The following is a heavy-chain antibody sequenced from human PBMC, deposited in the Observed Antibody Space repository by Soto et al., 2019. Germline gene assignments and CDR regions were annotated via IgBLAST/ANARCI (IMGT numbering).Heavy chain of an antibody. CDR3: ARHGEYYDSSGYYYYYYGMDV. Sequence: ALNISLKGSGYSFTSYWIGWVRQMPGKGLEWMGIIYPGDSDTRYSPSFQCQFTISADKSIITSYLQWSSLKASDTAMYYCARHGEYYDSSGYYYYYYGMDVWGQGTTVTVSS. D-gene: IGHD3-22*01. V-gene: IGHV5-51*01. J-gene: IGHJ6*02. CDR2: IYPGDSDT. CDR1: GYSFTSYW.